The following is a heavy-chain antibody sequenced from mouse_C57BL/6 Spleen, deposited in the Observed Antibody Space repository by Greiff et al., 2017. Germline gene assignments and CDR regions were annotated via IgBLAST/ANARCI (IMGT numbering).Heavy chain of an antibody. CDR3: TADGYSFDY. J-gene: IGHJ2*01. V-gene: IGHV14-4*01. CDR2: IDPENGDT. CDR1: GFNIKDDY. Sequence: VQLQQSGAELVRPGASVKLSCTASGFNIKDDYMHWVKQRPEQGLEWIGWIDPENGDTEYASKFQGKATITADTSSNTAYLQLSSLTSEDTAVYYCTADGYSFDYWGQGTTLTVSS. D-gene: IGHD2-3*01.